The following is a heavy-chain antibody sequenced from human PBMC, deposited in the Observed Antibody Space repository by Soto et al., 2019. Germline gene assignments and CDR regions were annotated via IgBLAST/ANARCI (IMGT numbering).Heavy chain of an antibody. CDR2: IYYSGST. J-gene: IGHJ4*02. V-gene: IGHV4-59*01. CDR3: AREELRITIFGVVPLGLDY. Sequence: SETLSLTCTVSGGSISSYYWSWIRQPPGKGLEWIGYIYYSGSTNYNPSLKSRVTISVDTSKNQFSLKLSSVTAADTAVYYCAREELRITIFGVVPLGLDYWGQGTLVTVS. CDR1: GGSISSYY. D-gene: IGHD3-3*01.